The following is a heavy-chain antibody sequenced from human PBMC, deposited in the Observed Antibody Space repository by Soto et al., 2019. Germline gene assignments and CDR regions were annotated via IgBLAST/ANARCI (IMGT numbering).Heavy chain of an antibody. V-gene: IGHV5-51*03. Sequence: PGESLKISCKGSGYNFTDCWIAWVRQTPGKGLEWMGIIYPGDSDPKYSQSFQGQVTISADKSISTAYLHWSSLKASDTAMYYCASQCDNCWKGYFPDWMDVWGQGTTVTVSS. CDR2: IYPGDSDP. CDR3: ASQCDNCWKGYFPDWMDV. CDR1: GYNFTDCW. J-gene: IGHJ6*02. D-gene: IGHD3-3*01.